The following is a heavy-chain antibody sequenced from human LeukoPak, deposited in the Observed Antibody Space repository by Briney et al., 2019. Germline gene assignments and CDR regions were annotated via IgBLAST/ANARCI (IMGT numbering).Heavy chain of an antibody. V-gene: IGHV1-8*03. J-gene: IGHJ3*02. CDR1: GYTFTSYD. CDR3: ASPDCSGGSCLSDDAFDI. Sequence: ASVKVSCKASGYTFTSYDINWVRQATGQGLEWMGWMNPNSGNTGYAQKFQGRVTITADESTSTAYMELSSLRSEDTAVYYCASPDCSGGSCLSDDAFDIWGQGTMVTVSS. CDR2: MNPNSGNT. D-gene: IGHD2-15*01.